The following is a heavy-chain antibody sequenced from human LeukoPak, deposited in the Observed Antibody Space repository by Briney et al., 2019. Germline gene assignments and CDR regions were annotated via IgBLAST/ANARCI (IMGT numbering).Heavy chain of an antibody. CDR3: AKDAYYDSSGYSRPPDY. Sequence: GGSLRLSCAAPGVTVSNNFMSWVRQAPGKGLEWVSVIYGGGSTYYADSVKGRFTISRDTSKNTLYLQMNSLRAEDTAVYYCAKDAYYDSSGYSRPPDYWGQGTLVTVSS. CDR2: IYGGGST. D-gene: IGHD3-22*01. CDR1: GVTVSNNF. J-gene: IGHJ4*02. V-gene: IGHV3-53*05.